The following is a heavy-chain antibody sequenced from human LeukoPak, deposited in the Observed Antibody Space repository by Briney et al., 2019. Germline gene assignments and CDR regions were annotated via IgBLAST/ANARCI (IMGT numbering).Heavy chain of an antibody. V-gene: IGHV3-66*04. CDR1: GFTVSSNY. D-gene: IGHD3-22*01. Sequence: GGSLRLSCAASGFTVSSNYMSWVRQAPGKGLEWVSVLYSGGSTYYADSVKGRFTISRDNSKNTLFLQMNSLRAEDTAVYYCARQRHSSGRIDYWGQGTLVTVSS. CDR2: LYSGGST. CDR3: ARQRHSSGRIDY. J-gene: IGHJ4*02.